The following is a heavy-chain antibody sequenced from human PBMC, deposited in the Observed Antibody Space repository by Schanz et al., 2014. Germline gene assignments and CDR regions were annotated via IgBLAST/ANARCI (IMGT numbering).Heavy chain of an antibody. CDR3: YGMDV. V-gene: IGHV4-59*08. J-gene: IGHJ6*02. CDR2: IYYTGHT. CDR1: GGSISTYY. Sequence: QVQLQQWGAGLLKPSETLSLTCTVSGGSISTYYWSWIRQPPGKGLEWIGYIYYTGHTYYNPSLKSRVAISVDPPKTPSSLKMFSVPAADTAVYYCYGMDVWGQGTTVTVSS.